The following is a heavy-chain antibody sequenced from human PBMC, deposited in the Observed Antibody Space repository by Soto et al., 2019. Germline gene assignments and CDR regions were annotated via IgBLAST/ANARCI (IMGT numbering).Heavy chain of an antibody. Sequence: GSLRLSCAASGFTFSSYWRSWVRQAPGKGLEWVANIKQDGSEKYYVDSVKGRFTISRDNAKNSLYLQMNSLRAEDTAVYYCARYCSGGSCYDYWGQGPWSPSPQ. J-gene: IGHJ4*03. D-gene: IGHD2-15*01. CDR2: IKQDGSEK. V-gene: IGHV3-7*01. CDR3: ARYCSGGSCYDY. CDR1: GFTFSSYW.